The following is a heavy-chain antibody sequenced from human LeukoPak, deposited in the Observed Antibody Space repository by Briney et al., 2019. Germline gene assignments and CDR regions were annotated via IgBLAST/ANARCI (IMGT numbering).Heavy chain of an antibody. J-gene: IGHJ4*02. D-gene: IGHD6-19*01. CDR2: IYYSGST. CDR1: GGSISSHY. CDR3: ARPIAVAVFDY. V-gene: IGHV4-59*11. Sequence: SETLSLTCTVSGGSISSHYWSWIRQPPGKGLEWIGYIYYSGSTNYNPSLKSRVTISVDTSKNQFSLKLSSVTAADTAVYYCARPIAVAVFDYWGQGTLVTVSS.